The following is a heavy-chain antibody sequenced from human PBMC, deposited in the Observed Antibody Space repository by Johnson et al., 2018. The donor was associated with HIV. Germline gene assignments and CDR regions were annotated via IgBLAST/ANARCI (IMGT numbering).Heavy chain of an antibody. J-gene: IGHJ3*02. CDR3: ARVKGSTICGVVRPHGAFDI. CDR2: IWYDGSNK. Sequence: QVQLVESGGGLVLPGGSLRLSCAVSGFTFTDHYMDWVRQAPGKGLEWVAVIWYDGSNKYYADSVKGRFTISRDNSKNTLYLQMNSLRVEDTAVYYCARVKGSTICGVVRPHGAFDIWGQGTMVTVSS. V-gene: IGHV3-33*08. CDR1: GFTFTDHY. D-gene: IGHD3-3*01.